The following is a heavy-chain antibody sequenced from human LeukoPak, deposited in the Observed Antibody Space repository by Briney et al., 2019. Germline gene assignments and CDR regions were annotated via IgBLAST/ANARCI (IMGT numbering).Heavy chain of an antibody. CDR2: IKQDGSEK. CDR1: GFTFSSYW. CDR3: AKGSGYDAQYYYYYIDV. J-gene: IGHJ6*03. V-gene: IGHV3-7*01. Sequence: GGSLRLSCAASGFTFSSYWMSWVRQAPGKGLEWVANIKQDGSEKYYVDSVKGRFTISRDNAKNSLYLQMNSLRAEDTAVYYCAKGSGYDAQYYYYYIDVWGKGTTVTISS. D-gene: IGHD5-12*01.